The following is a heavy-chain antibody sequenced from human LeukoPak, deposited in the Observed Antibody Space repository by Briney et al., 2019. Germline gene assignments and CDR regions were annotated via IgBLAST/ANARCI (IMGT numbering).Heavy chain of an antibody. CDR1: GGSISSYY. V-gene: IGHV4-59*01. CDR2: IYYSGST. Sequence: PSETLSLTCTVSGGSISSYYWSWIRQPPGKGLEWIGYIYYSGSTNYNPSLKSRVTISVDTSKNQFSLKLSSVTAADTAVYCCARGVDYYDSSGYYYDYWGQGTLVTVSS. D-gene: IGHD3-22*01. CDR3: ARGVDYYDSSGYYYDY. J-gene: IGHJ4*02.